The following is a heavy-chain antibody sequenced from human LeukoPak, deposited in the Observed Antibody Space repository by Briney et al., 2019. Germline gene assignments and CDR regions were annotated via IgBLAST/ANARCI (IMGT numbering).Heavy chain of an antibody. CDR2: IWYDGSNK. CDR3: AREIGSEDSSGWYRYYYYYGMDV. D-gene: IGHD6-19*01. CDR1: GFTFSSYG. J-gene: IGHJ6*04. Sequence: GGSLRLSCAASGFTFSSYGMHWVRQAPGKGLEWVAVIWYDGSNKYYADSVKGRFTISRDNSKNTLYLQMNSLRAEDTAVYYCAREIGSEDSSGWYRYYYYYGMDVWGKGTTVTVSS. V-gene: IGHV3-33*01.